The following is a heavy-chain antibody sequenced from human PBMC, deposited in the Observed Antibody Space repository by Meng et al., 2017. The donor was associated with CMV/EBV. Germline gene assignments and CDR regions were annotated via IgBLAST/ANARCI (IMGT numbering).Heavy chain of an antibody. V-gene: IGHV3-9*01. CDR2: ITWDSNSI. J-gene: IGHJ3*02. CDR3: AKTRSDSSTWYDAFDI. Sequence: SLKISCAASGFTFSSYWMSWVRQAPGKGLEWVSGITWDSNSIDYADSVKGRFTISRDNAKKSLYLQMNSLRAEDTALYYCAKTRSDSSTWYDAFDIWGQGTMVTVSS. CDR1: GFTFSSYW. D-gene: IGHD6-13*01.